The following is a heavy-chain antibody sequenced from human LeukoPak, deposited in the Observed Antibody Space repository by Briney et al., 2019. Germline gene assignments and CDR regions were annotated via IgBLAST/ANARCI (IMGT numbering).Heavy chain of an antibody. CDR3: ARDSIAARQVPFDY. V-gene: IGHV3-30-3*01. D-gene: IGHD6-6*01. J-gene: IGHJ4*02. CDR1: GFTFSSYA. CDR2: ISYDGSNK. Sequence: GGSLRLFCAASGFTFSSYAVHWVRQAPGKGLEWVAVISYDGSNKYYADSVKGRFTISRDNSKNTLYLQMNSLRAEDTAVYYCARDSIAARQVPFDYWGQGTLVTVSS.